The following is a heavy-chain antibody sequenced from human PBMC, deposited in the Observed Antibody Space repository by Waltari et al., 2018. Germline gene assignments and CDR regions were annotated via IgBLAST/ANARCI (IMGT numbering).Heavy chain of an antibody. V-gene: IGHV3-23*01. CDR1: GFNCSTYP. D-gene: IGHD5-18*01. Sequence: EVQLLESGGGLIQPGGSLRLSCVGSGFNCSTYPMAWVRQAPGRGLVWVSAISRSGVTTYYPDSLKGRVTISRDNSKNTLYLEVSSLRAEDTAVYYCARGINNGYSFDYWGLGTLVSVSS. CDR3: ARGINNGYSFDY. CDR2: ISRSGVTT. J-gene: IGHJ4*02.